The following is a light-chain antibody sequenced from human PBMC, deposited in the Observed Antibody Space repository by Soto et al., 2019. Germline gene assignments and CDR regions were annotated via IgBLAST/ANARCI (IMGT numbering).Light chain of an antibody. Sequence: EIVLTQSPATLSVSPGERATLSCRASQGISNLLAWYQQKPGQAPRLLIYAASTRAAGIPARFSGSGSGTEFTLTISSLQSEDFAVYYCQQYNNWPLTFGQGTKVEIK. CDR3: QQYNNWPLT. V-gene: IGKV3-15*01. CDR2: AAS. J-gene: IGKJ1*01. CDR1: QGISNL.